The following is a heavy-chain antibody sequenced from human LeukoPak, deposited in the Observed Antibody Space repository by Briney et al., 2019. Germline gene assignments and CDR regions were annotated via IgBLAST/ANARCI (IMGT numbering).Heavy chain of an antibody. CDR2: VSYSGTT. Sequence: SETLSLTCTVSGGSISSNSYYWGWIRQSPGKGLEWIGSVSYSGTTYYNPSLKSRVTISVDTSKSQFSLKLNSVTAADTAVYHCAMSPPSAVILLWWFDPWGQGTLVTVTS. V-gene: IGHV4-39*01. CDR1: GGSISSNSYY. J-gene: IGHJ5*02. CDR3: AMSPPSAVILLWWFDP. D-gene: IGHD2/OR15-2a*01.